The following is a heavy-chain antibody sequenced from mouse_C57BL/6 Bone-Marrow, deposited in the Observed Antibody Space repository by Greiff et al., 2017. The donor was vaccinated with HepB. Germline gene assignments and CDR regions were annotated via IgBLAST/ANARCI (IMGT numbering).Heavy chain of an antibody. CDR1: GYSITSGYY. J-gene: IGHJ3*01. Sequence: EVKLMESGPGLVKPSQSLSLTCSVTGYSITSGYYWNWIRQFPGNKLEWMGYISYDGSNNYNPSLKNRISITRDTSKNQFFLKLNSVTTEDTATYYCARSLSRFAYWGQGTLVTVSA. CDR3: ARSLSRFAY. V-gene: IGHV3-6*01. D-gene: IGHD2-3*01. CDR2: ISYDGSN.